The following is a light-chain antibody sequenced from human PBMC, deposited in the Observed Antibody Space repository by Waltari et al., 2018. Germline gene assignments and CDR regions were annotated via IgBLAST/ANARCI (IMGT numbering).Light chain of an antibody. CDR1: QGNSNY. CDR2: AAS. V-gene: IGKV1-9*01. CDR3: LQLNSYPLT. Sequence: DIQLTQSPSFLSASVGDRVTITCRASQGNSNYLAWYQQKPGKAPKLLISAASTLQSGVPSRFSGSGSETEFTLTISSLQPEDFATYFCLQLNSYPLTFGGGTNVEIK. J-gene: IGKJ4*01.